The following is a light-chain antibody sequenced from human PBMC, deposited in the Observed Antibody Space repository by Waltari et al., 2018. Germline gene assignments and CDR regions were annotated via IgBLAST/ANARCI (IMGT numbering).Light chain of an antibody. V-gene: IGKV3-11*01. Sequence: VFPQSPATLSLSPGEGATLSCSSSQSVSSYLAWYQQKPGQPPRLLIYDASNRATGIPDRFSGSGSGTDFTLTISSLEAGDVAVYYCQQRSNWPLTYGGGTKVEIK. CDR3: QQRSNWPLT. J-gene: IGKJ4*01. CDR2: DAS. CDR1: QSVSSY.